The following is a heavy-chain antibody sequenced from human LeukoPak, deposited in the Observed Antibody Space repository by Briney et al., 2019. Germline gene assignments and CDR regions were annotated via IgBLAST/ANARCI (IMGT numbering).Heavy chain of an antibody. CDR1: GITFSVYW. CDR3: ARDRGTHFDY. J-gene: IGHJ4*02. V-gene: IGHV3-7*01. D-gene: IGHD5-12*01. CDR2: IKQDGSEK. Sequence: GGSLRLSCAASGITFSVYWMSWVRQAPGKGLEWVANIKQDGSEKYYVDSVKGRFTISRDNVKNSLYLQMNSLRAEDTAVYYCARDRGTHFDYWGQGTLVTVSS.